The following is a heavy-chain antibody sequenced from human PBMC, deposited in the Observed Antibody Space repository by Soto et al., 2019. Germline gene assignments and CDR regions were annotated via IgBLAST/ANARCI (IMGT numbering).Heavy chain of an antibody. CDR3: YYDFWSGPRGGYYYGMDV. Sequence: SVKVSCKASGGTFSSYAISWVRQAPGQGLEWMGGIIPIFGTANYAQKFQGRVAITADESTSTAYMELSSLRSEDTAVYYCYYDFWSGPRGGYYYGMDVWGQGTTVTVSS. D-gene: IGHD3-3*01. CDR2: IIPIFGTA. CDR1: GGTFSSYA. V-gene: IGHV1-69*13. J-gene: IGHJ6*02.